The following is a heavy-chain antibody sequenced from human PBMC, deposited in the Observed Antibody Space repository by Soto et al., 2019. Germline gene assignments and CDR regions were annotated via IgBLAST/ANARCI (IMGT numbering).Heavy chain of an antibody. CDR3: AKGKAHTLFGVDTLFDY. CDR1: GFTFSSYA. D-gene: IGHD3-3*01. CDR2: ISGSGGST. Sequence: GGSLRLSCAASGFTFSSYAMSWVRQAPGKGLEWVSAISGSGGSTYYADSVKGRFTISRDNSKNTLYLQMNSLRAEDTAVYYCAKGKAHTLFGVDTLFDYWGQVTLVTVSS. J-gene: IGHJ4*02. V-gene: IGHV3-23*01.